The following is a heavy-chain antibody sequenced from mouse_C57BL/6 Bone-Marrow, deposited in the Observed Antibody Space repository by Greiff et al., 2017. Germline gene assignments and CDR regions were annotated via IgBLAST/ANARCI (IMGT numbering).Heavy chain of an antibody. D-gene: IGHD1-1*01. V-gene: IGHV1-61*01. J-gene: IGHJ1*03. CDR2: IYPSDSET. CDR3: ARCYYGSSLYFDV. Sequence: VQLQQPGAELVRPGSSVKLSCKASGYTFTSYWMDWVKQRPGQGLEWIGNIYPSDSETHYNQKFKDKATLTVDKSSSTAYMQLSSLTSEDSAVYYCARCYYGSSLYFDVWGTGTTVTVSS. CDR1: GYTFTSYW.